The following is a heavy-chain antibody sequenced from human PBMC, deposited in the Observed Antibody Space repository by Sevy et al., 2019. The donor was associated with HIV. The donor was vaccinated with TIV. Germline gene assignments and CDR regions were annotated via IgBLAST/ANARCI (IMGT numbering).Heavy chain of an antibody. CDR1: GGSISSDY. D-gene: IGHD5-12*01. V-gene: IGHV4-59*01. J-gene: IGHJ5*02. CDR2: VYHTGST. Sequence: SETLSLSCTVSGGSISSDYWSWIRQPPGKELEYIGYVYHTGSTNYNPSLKSRVTISVDTSNNQFSLKLTSVTAADTAVYYCARAPPVRSGDDSLNWFDPWGQGTLVTVSS. CDR3: ARAPPVRSGDDSLNWFDP.